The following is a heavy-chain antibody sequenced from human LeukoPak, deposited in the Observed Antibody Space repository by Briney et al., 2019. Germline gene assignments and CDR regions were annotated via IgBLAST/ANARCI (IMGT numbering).Heavy chain of an antibody. CDR1: GFTLSDYY. Sequence: GGSLRLPCAASGFTLSDYYMSWIRQATGKGLECVSYISSSDTYTNYADSVKGRFTISRDNAKNSLYLQMNSLRAEDTAVYYCARGPYSSGSSADYWGQGTLVTISS. V-gene: IGHV3-11*06. CDR2: ISSSDTYT. J-gene: IGHJ4*02. CDR3: ARGPYSSGSSADY. D-gene: IGHD6-19*01.